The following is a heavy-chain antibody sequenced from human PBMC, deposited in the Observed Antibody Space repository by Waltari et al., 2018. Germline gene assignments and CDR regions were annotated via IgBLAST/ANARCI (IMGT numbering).Heavy chain of an antibody. D-gene: IGHD3-22*01. V-gene: IGHV4-39*07. CDR2: IYYSGSN. CDR1: GGSISSSSYY. CDR3: ASPYYDSSGYYLNY. Sequence: QLQLQESGPGLVKPSETLSLTCTVSGGSISSSSYYWGWIRQPPGKGLEWIGSIYYSGSNYYNPSLKSRVTISVDTSKNQFSLKLSSVTAADTAVYYCASPYYDSSGYYLNYWGQGTLVTVSS. J-gene: IGHJ4*02.